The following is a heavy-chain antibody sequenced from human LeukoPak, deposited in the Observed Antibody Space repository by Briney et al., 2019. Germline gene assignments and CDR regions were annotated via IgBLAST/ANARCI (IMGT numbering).Heavy chain of an antibody. Sequence: SETLSLTSTVSGGSISSDGYYWSWIRQHPEKGLEWIGYIYYSGTTYYNPSLESRVTMSVDTSKNQFSLKLSSVTAADTAVYYCARYRDSGGRLAFDIWGQGTMATVSS. CDR2: IYYSGTT. CDR1: GGSISSDGYY. J-gene: IGHJ3*02. CDR3: ARYRDSGGRLAFDI. V-gene: IGHV4-31*03. D-gene: IGHD2-15*01.